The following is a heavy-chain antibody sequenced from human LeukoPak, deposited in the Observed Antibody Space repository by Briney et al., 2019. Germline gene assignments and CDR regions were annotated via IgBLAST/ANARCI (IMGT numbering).Heavy chain of an antibody. Sequence: SETLSLTCTVSGGSISSHYWSWIRQPPGKGLEWIGYIYYSGSTNYNPSLKSRVTISVDTSKNQFSLKLSSVTAADTAVYYCARGLGYSGYDPNDDYWGQGTLVTVSS. V-gene: IGHV4-59*11. J-gene: IGHJ4*02. CDR2: IYYSGST. D-gene: IGHD5-12*01. CDR3: ARGLGYSGYDPNDDY. CDR1: GGSISSHY.